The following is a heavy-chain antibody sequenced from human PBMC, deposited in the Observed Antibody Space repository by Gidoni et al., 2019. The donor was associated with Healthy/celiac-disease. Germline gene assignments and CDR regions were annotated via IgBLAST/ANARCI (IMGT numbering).Heavy chain of an antibody. Sequence: QVQLVESGGCVVQPGKSLRLSCAASGFIFSSYAMHWVRQAPGKGREWVAVISYDGSNKYYADSGKGRFTISRDNSKNTLYLQMNSLRAEDTAVYYCARDPTYYDILTGYSHFDYWGQGTLVTVSS. J-gene: IGHJ4*02. V-gene: IGHV3-30-3*01. D-gene: IGHD3-9*01. CDR3: ARDPTYYDILTGYSHFDY. CDR2: ISYDGSNK. CDR1: GFIFSSYA.